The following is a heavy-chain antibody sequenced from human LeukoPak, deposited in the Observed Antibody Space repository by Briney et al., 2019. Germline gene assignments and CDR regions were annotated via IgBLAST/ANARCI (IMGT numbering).Heavy chain of an antibody. CDR2: IYYSGST. Sequence: PSETLSLTCTVSGGSISSSSYYWGWIRQPPGKGLEWIGSIYYSGSTYYNPSLKSRVTISVDTSKNQFSLKLSSVTAADTAVYYCARVYSSSWYVGNWGQGTLVTVSS. J-gene: IGHJ4*02. D-gene: IGHD6-13*01. V-gene: IGHV4-39*01. CDR3: ARVYSSSWYVGN. CDR1: GGSISSSSYY.